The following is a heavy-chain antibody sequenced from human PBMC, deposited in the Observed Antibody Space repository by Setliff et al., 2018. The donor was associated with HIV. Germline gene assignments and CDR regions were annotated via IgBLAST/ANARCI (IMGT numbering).Heavy chain of an antibody. CDR2: VYYTGTT. CDR3: ARADYESGSYFFDY. CDR1: GDSISDYY. V-gene: IGHV4-59*01. J-gene: IGHJ4*02. D-gene: IGHD3-22*01. Sequence: PSETLSLTCTVSGDSISDYYWSWIRQSPGKGLEWIGYVYYTGTTSLNPSVKTRVSMSVDTSKKHFSMRLTSVTSADTAIYYCARADYESGSYFFDYWGQGTLVTV.